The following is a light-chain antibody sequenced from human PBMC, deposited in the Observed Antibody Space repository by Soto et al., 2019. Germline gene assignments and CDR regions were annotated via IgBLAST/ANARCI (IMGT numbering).Light chain of an antibody. V-gene: IGKV1-5*03. CDR2: KAS. J-gene: IGKJ5*01. Sequence: DIQMTQSPSTLSASVGDRVTITCRASQSISSWLAWYQQKPGKDPKLLIYKASSLESGVPPRFSRSGSGTEFTLTISSLQPDEFATYDCQQYNSYPIAFGQGTRLVIK. CDR3: QQYNSYPIA. CDR1: QSISSW.